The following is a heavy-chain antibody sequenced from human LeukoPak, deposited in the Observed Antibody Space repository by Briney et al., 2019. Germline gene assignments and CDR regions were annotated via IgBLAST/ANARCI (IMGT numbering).Heavy chain of an antibody. V-gene: IGHV1-2*02. CDR2: MNPNSGGT. CDR3: ARGEVAVAGHPIIDY. CDR1: GYTFTGYY. Sequence: ASVKVSCKASGYTFTGYYMHWVRQAPGQGLEWMGWMNPNSGGTNYAQKFQGRVTMTRDTSISTAYMELSSLRSDDTAVYYCARGEVAVAGHPIIDYWGQGTLVTVSS. J-gene: IGHJ4*02. D-gene: IGHD6-19*01.